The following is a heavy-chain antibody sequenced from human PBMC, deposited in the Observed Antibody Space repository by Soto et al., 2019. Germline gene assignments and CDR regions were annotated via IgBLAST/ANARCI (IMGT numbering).Heavy chain of an antibody. CDR2: ISGSGGST. V-gene: IGHV3-23*01. Sequence: EVQLLESGGGLVQPGGSLRLSCVASGFTFSSYAMSWVRQAPGKGLEWVSAISGSGGSTYYADSVKGRFTISRDNSKNTLYLQMNSLRAEDTAVYYCAKDVADYGDYSDDAFDIWGQGTMVTVSS. D-gene: IGHD4-17*01. J-gene: IGHJ3*02. CDR1: GFTFSSYA. CDR3: AKDVADYGDYSDDAFDI.